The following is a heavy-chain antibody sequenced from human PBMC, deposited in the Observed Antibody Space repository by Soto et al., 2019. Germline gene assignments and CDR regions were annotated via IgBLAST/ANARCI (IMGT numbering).Heavy chain of an antibody. CDR1: GYSFTSYW. J-gene: IGHJ6*02. Sequence: PGGSLKIYCKGSGYSFTSYWISWVRQMPWKGREWMGIIFPGDSDTRYSPSFQGQVTISADKSISTAYLQWNSLKASDTAMYYCARHGKGSGSLLDYYYYSMDVWGQGTTVPVSS. V-gene: IGHV5-51*01. CDR3: ARHGKGSGSLLDYYYYSMDV. CDR2: IFPGDSDT. D-gene: IGHD3-10*01.